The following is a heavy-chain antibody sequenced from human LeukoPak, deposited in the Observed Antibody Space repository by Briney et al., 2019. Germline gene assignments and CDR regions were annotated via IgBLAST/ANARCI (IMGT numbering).Heavy chain of an antibody. Sequence: GGSLRLSCAASGSTVSSKYMSWVRQAPGKGLEWVSIIYSDGSTYYADSVKGRFTISRDNSQNTVFLQMNSLRAEDTAVYYCARVNGAVRGVISYYYYYMDVWGKGTTVTISS. CDR2: IYSDGST. D-gene: IGHD3-10*01. CDR3: ARVNGAVRGVISYYYYYMDV. CDR1: GSTVSSKY. V-gene: IGHV3-66*02. J-gene: IGHJ6*03.